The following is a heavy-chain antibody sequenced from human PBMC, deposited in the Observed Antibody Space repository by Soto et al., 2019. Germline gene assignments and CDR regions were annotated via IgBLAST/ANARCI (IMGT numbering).Heavy chain of an antibody. Sequence: GGSLRLSCSASGFTFSSYAMSWVRQAPGKGLELVSAISGSGGSRYYADSVKGRFTISRDNSKNTLYLQMNSLGAEDTAVYYCAKDRVSGIAGAGKARGFDYWGQGT. J-gene: IGHJ4*02. V-gene: IGHV3-23*01. CDR3: AKDRVSGIAGAGKARGFDY. CDR2: ISGSGGSR. D-gene: IGHD6-19*01. CDR1: GFTFSSYA.